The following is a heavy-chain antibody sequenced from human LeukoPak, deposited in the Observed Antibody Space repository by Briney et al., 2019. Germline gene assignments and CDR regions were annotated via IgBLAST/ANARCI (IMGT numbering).Heavy chain of an antibody. D-gene: IGHD3-3*01. J-gene: IGHJ4*02. V-gene: IGHV3-30*18. CDR1: GFTFSSYG. CDR3: AKSAGDFWSTQDYFDY. Sequence: GGSLRLSCAASGFTFSSYGMHWVRQAPGKGLEWVAVISYDGSNKYYADSVKGRFTISRDNSKNTLYLQMNSLRAEDTAVYYCAKSAGDFWSTQDYFDYWGQGTLVTVSS. CDR2: ISYDGSNK.